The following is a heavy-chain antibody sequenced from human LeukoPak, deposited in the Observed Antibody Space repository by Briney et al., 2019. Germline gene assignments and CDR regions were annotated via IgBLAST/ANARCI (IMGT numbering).Heavy chain of an antibody. J-gene: IGHJ4*02. D-gene: IGHD7-27*01. CDR3: AKDGGLWVSAHWGDS. CDR2: ISYDGSNK. CDR1: GFTFSSYG. Sequence: GGSLRLSCAASGFTFSSYGMHWVRQAPGKGLEWVAVISYDGSNKYYADSVKGRFTISRDNSKNTLCLQMNSLRAEDTAVYYCAKDGGLWVSAHWGDSWGRGTLVTVSS. V-gene: IGHV3-30*18.